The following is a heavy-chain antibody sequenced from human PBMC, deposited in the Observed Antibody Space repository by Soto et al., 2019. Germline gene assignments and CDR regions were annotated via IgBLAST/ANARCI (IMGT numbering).Heavy chain of an antibody. D-gene: IGHD2-21*02. CDR1: GDSISSRSYY. J-gene: IGHJ4*02. Sequence: SETLSLTCTVTGDSISSRSYYWGWIRQPPGKGLEWIGSIYYSGSTYNNPSLRSRVSMSIDTSKDQFSLKLKSVTAADTALYFCARQRTSVVTPAYFDVCGPGSLVTVSS. V-gene: IGHV4-39*01. CDR2: IYYSGST. CDR3: ARQRTSVVTPAYFDV.